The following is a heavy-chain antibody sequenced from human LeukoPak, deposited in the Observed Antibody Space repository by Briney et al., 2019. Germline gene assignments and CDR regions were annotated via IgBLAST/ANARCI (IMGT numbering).Heavy chain of an antibody. J-gene: IGHJ4*02. CDR1: GYSFTSFG. CDR3: GRDHHYDFDY. V-gene: IGHV1-18*01. CDR2: INTYTGNT. Sequence: ASVKVSCKASGYSFTSFGISWVRQAPGQGLEWMGWINTYTGNTNYAQKFQGRVAMITDTSTNTVYLELRSLRSDDTAVYYCGRDHHYDFDYWGQGTLVTVSS. D-gene: IGHD3-16*01.